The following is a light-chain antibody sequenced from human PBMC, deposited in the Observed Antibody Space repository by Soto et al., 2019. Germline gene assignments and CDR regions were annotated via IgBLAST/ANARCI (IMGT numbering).Light chain of an antibody. Sequence: AVRLTHSPSSLSSSTGDRLTITCRASQGISSYLAWYQQKPGKAPKLLIYAASTLQSGVPSRFSGSGSGTDFTLTISCLQSEDFATYYCQQYYSYPRTFGQGTKVDIK. V-gene: IGKV1-8*01. CDR1: QGISSY. CDR3: QQYYSYPRT. CDR2: AAS. J-gene: IGKJ1*01.